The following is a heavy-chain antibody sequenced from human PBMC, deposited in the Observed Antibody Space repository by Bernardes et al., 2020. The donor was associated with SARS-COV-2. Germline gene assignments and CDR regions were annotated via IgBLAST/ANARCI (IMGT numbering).Heavy chain of an antibody. Sequence: GASLKISCKGSGYSFTSYWIGWVRQMPGKGLEWMGIIHPSDSDTRYSPSFQGQVTISADKSISTAYLQWSSLKASDTAMYYCARGPPALMYNWFDPWGQGTLVTVPS. CDR2: IHPSDSDT. V-gene: IGHV5-51*01. J-gene: IGHJ5*02. D-gene: IGHD2-8*01. CDR3: ARGPPALMYNWFDP. CDR1: GYSFTSYW.